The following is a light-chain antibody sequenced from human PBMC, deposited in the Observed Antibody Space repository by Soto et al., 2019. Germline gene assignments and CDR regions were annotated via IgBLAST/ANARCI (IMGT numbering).Light chain of an antibody. V-gene: IGKV2-30*01. CDR3: MQGTHWPPYT. J-gene: IGKJ2*01. CDR2: QVS. CDR1: QSLAYIDGNTY. Sequence: DVVMTQSPLSLPVTLGLPASISCRSSQSLAYIDGNTYLNWFHQRPGQSPRRLIYQVSNRDSGVPDRFSGSGSGTDFTLKISRVEADDVGVYYCMQGTHWPPYTFGQGTKLEIK.